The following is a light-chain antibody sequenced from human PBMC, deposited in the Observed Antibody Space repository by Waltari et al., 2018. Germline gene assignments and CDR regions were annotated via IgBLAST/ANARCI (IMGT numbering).Light chain of an antibody. CDR3: QQSHSTPWT. CDR1: QSISDY. CDR2: AAS. Sequence: DIQMTQSPSSLSASVGDKVSITCRASQSISDYLYWYQQKPGKAPKLLIYAASTLQSGVPSRFTCSGSGTEFTLTIGSLQPEDFATYYCQQSHSTPWTFGQGTKVEI. J-gene: IGKJ1*01. V-gene: IGKV1-39*01.